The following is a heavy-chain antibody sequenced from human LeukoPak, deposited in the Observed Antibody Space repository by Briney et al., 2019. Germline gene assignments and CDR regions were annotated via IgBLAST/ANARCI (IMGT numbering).Heavy chain of an antibody. CDR2: ISAYYGNT. CDR3: ARDHNAVSAGTVDY. V-gene: IGHV1-18*01. Sequence: GASVKVSCKASGYTFTSYGISWVRQAPGPGLEWVGWISAYYGNTNYAQKLQGRVTMTTDTSTSTAYMELRSLRSDDTAVYYCARDHNAVSAGTVDYWGQGTLVTVSS. D-gene: IGHD6-19*01. J-gene: IGHJ4*02. CDR1: GYTFTSYG.